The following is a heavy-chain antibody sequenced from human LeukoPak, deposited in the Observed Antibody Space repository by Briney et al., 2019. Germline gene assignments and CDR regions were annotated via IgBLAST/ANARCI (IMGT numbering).Heavy chain of an antibody. CDR3: ARPTMLTDYDACDI. D-gene: IGHD4/OR15-4a*01. J-gene: IGHJ3*02. V-gene: IGHV1-2*02. Sequence: ASVKVSCKASGYTFTGYYMHWVRQAPVQGLGWMGWINTYSGGINSAQSSQGRVTMTRDTSLSTAYMELTSLTSDDTAVYYCARPTMLTDYDACDIWGQGTMVTV. CDR1: GYTFTGYY. CDR2: INTYSGGI.